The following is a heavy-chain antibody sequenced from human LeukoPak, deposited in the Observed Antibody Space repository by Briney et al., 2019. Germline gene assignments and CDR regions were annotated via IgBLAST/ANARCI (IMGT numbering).Heavy chain of an antibody. V-gene: IGHV4-31*03. Sequence: SETLSLTCTVSGYSISSGYYWSWIRQHPGKGLEWIGYIYYSGSTYYNPSLKSRVTISVDTSKNQFSLKLSSVTAADTAVYYCARDLMAYSSGWYGRGYFDLWGRGTLVTVSS. CDR1: GYSISSGYY. CDR2: IYYSGST. J-gene: IGHJ2*01. CDR3: ARDLMAYSSGWYGRGYFDL. D-gene: IGHD6-19*01.